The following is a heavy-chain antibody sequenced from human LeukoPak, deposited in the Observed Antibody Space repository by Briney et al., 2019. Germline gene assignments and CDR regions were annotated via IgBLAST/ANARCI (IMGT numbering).Heavy chain of an antibody. CDR2: ISGYNGNT. Sequence: ASVKVSCKASGYTVTSYGISWVRQAPGQGLEWMGWISGYNGNTNYAQKLQGRVTMTTDTSTSTAYMELRSLRSEDTAVYYCARESGYSVQPGGAYYYYYYMDVWGKGTTVTISS. CDR3: ARESGYSVQPGGAYYYYYYMDV. V-gene: IGHV1-18*01. J-gene: IGHJ6*03. CDR1: GYTVTSYG. D-gene: IGHD5/OR15-5a*01.